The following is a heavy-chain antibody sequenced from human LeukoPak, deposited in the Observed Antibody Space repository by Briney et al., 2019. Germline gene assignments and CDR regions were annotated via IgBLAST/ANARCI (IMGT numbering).Heavy chain of an antibody. J-gene: IGHJ4*02. V-gene: IGHV3-23*01. CDR1: GFTFSSYA. Sequence: GGSLRLSCAASGFTFSSYAMTWVRQAPGKGLEWVSAISGSGGSTYYADSVKGRFTISRDNSKNTLYLQMDSLRAEDTAVYYCAKTAERGVIVPAYSDYWGQGTLVTVSS. CDR3: AKTAERGVIVPAYSDY. D-gene: IGHD2-2*01. CDR2: ISGSGGST.